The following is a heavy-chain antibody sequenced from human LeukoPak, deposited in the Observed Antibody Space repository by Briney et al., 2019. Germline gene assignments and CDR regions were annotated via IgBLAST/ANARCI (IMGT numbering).Heavy chain of an antibody. CDR3: AGDSPYSGSYSLTRRNAFDI. CDR1: GGSISSGGYD. CDR2: FYYSGST. J-gene: IGHJ3*02. V-gene: IGHV4-31*03. Sequence: SETLSLTCTVSGGSISSGGYDWSWISQHPGKGLEWTGYFYYSGSTYYNPSLKRRVTISVDTSKNQFSLKLSSVTAADPAVYYCAGDSPYSGSYSLTRRNAFDIWGQGTMVTVSS. D-gene: IGHD1-26*01.